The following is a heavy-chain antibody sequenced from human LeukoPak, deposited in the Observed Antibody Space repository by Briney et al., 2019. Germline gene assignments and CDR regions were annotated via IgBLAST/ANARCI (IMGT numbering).Heavy chain of an antibody. CDR2: ISISRAYI. Sequence: GGSLRLSCAASGFTFSNFNMNGVPQAPGKGLEWVSSISISRAYIYYADSVKGRFTISRDNAKNSLYLQMHSLRAEATAVYYCATEGRSTTPGYWGQGTLVTVSS. D-gene: IGHD6-13*01. J-gene: IGHJ4*02. CDR3: ATEGRSTTPGY. V-gene: IGHV3-21*01. CDR1: GFTFSNFN.